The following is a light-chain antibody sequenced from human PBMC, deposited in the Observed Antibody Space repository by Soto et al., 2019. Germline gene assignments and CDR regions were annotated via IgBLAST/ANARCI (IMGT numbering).Light chain of an antibody. CDR1: QSVGSD. V-gene: IGKV3-20*01. CDR3: QQYADSPIT. CDR2: GVS. Sequence: EIVMTQSPATLSVSPWERATLSFRASQSVGSDLAWYQQRPGQAPRLLLYGVSSRATGIPDRFSGSGSGTDFTLAISRVEPEDFAVYFCQQYADSPITFGQGTRLEIK. J-gene: IGKJ5*01.